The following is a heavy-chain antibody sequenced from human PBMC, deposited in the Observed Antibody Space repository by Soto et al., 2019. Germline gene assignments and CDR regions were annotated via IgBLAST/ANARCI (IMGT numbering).Heavy chain of an antibody. V-gene: IGHV1-46*01. Sequence: QVQLVQSGAEVKEPGASVKVACKTSGYTFTNYFVHWVRQAPGQGLEWMGAINPGNRITKYALKVQGRVTMNGETSTNTVYLELSSLGYEDTAVYSCAKDPNYYDFWAGSYYFHGMDVWGQGTTVTVS. CDR3: AKDPNYYDFWAGSYYFHGMDV. CDR1: GYTFTNYF. D-gene: IGHD3-3*01. CDR2: INPGNRIT. J-gene: IGHJ6*02.